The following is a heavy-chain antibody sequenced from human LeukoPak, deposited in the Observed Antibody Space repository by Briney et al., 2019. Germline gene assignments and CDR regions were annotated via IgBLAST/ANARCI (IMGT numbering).Heavy chain of an antibody. D-gene: IGHD3-10*01. V-gene: IGHV3-30-3*01. J-gene: IGHJ4*02. CDR2: ISYDGSNK. Sequence: GGSLRLSCAASGFTFSSYAMHWVRQAPGKGLEWVAVISYDGSNKYYADSVKGRFPISRDNSKSTLYLQMNSLRTDDTAVYYCATTRGGNSRDFDYWGQGTLVTVSS. CDR3: ATTRGGNSRDFDY. CDR1: GFTFSSYA.